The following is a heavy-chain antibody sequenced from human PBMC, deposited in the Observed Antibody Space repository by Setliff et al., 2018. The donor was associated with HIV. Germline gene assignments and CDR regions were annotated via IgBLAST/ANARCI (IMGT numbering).Heavy chain of an antibody. CDR2: INHSGST. V-gene: IGHV4-34*01. CDR3: ARDRYTWNYGKDYMDV. CDR1: GGSFSGYY. J-gene: IGHJ6*03. Sequence: SETLSLTCAVYGGSFSGYYWSWIRQPPGKGLEWIGEINHSGSTNYNPSLKSRVTISVDTSKNQFSLKLSSVTAADTAVYYCARDRYTWNYGKDYMDVWGKGTTVTVSS. D-gene: IGHD1-7*01.